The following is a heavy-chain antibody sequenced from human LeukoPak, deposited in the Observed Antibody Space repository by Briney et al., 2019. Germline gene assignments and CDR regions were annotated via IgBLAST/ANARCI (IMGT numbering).Heavy chain of an antibody. D-gene: IGHD4-17*01. CDR1: GFTFSNFG. J-gene: IGHJ4*02. V-gene: IGHV3-30*18. CDR3: AKGWNTVDY. CDR2: ISYDGSNK. Sequence: PGGSLRLSCAASGFTFSNFGMHRVRQAPGKGLEWVAVISYDGSNKHYADSVQGRFSISRDNYKNTLYLQMNSLRVEDTAVYYCAKGWNTVDYWGQGTLVTVSS.